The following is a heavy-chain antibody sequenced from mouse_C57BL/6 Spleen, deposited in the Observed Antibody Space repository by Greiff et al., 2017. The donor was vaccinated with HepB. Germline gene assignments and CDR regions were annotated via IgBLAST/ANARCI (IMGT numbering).Heavy chain of an antibody. Sequence: EVQLVESGGGLVKPGGSLKLSCAASGFTFSSYAMSWVRQTPEKRLEWVATISDGGSYTYYPDNVKGRFTISRDNAKNNLYLQMSHLKSEDTAMYYCARDRLLRYRYFDVWGTGTTVTVSS. D-gene: IGHD1-1*01. V-gene: IGHV5-4*01. CDR1: GFTFSSYA. CDR2: ISDGGSYT. CDR3: ARDRLLRYRYFDV. J-gene: IGHJ1*03.